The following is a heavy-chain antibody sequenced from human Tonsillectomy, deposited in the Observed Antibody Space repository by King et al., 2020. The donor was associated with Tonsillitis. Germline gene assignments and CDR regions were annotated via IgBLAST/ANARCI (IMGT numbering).Heavy chain of an antibody. Sequence: QLVQSGGGLVQPGGSLRLSCAASGFTFSSCGMNWVRQAPGKGLEWVSYISSSSTTKYYADSVKGRFTISRDNAKNSLYLQMNSLRAEDTAVYYCAKESHTSSWYVTPFDYWGQGTLVTVSS. CDR2: ISSSSTTK. CDR3: AKESHTSSWYVTPFDY. D-gene: IGHD6-13*01. CDR1: GFTFSSCG. V-gene: IGHV3-48*01. J-gene: IGHJ4*02.